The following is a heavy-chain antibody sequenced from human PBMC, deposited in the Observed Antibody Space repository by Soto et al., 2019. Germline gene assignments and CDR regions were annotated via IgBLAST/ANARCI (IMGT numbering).Heavy chain of an antibody. CDR3: ARGISLEPRDAGAFDI. CDR2: INSDGSST. CDR1: GFTFSSYS. V-gene: IGHV3-74*01. D-gene: IGHD1-1*01. J-gene: IGHJ3*02. Sequence: EVQLVESGGGLVQPGGSLRLSCAASGFTFSSYSMHWVRQAPGKGLVWVSRINSDGSSTSYADSVKGRFTISRDNAKNTLYLQMNSLRAEDTAVYYCARGISLEPRDAGAFDIWGQGTMVTVSS.